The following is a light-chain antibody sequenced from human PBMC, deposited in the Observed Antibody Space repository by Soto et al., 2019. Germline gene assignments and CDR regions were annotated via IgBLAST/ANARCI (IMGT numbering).Light chain of an antibody. CDR2: WAS. Sequence: DIVMTQSPDSLAVSLGERATINCKSSQSVLYSSNNKNYLAWYQQKLGQPPKLLIRWASTRESGVPDRFSGSGSGTDFTLTISSLQAEDVAVYYCQQYYSTPWTFGHGTKVEIK. CDR1: QSVLYSSNNKNY. J-gene: IGKJ1*01. V-gene: IGKV4-1*01. CDR3: QQYYSTPWT.